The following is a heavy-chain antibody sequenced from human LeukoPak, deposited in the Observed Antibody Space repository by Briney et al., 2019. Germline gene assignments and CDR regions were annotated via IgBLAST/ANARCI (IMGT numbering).Heavy chain of an antibody. V-gene: IGHV1-2*04. D-gene: IGHD2-2*01. Sequence: ASVKVSCKASGYTFTGYYMHSVRQAPGQGLEWMGWINPNSGGTNYAQKLQGWVTMTRETSISTAYMELSRLRSADTAVYYCARYNGYCSSTSCYHQLGFDYWGQGTLVTVSS. CDR1: GYTFTGYY. CDR3: ARYNGYCSSTSCYHQLGFDY. J-gene: IGHJ4*02. CDR2: INPNSGGT.